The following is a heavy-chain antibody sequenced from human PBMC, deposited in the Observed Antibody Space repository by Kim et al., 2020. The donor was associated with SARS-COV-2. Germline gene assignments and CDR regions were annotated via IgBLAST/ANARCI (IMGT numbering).Heavy chain of an antibody. J-gene: IGHJ4*02. CDR1: GGSFSGYY. D-gene: IGHD3-22*01. CDR2: INHSGST. V-gene: IGHV4-34*01. Sequence: SETLSLTCAVYGGSFSGYYWSWIRQPPGKGLEWIGEINHSGSTNYNPSLKSRVTISVDTSKNQFSLKLSSVTAADTAVYYCAGDSSGSQSIPVDYWGQGTLVTVSS. CDR3: AGDSSGSQSIPVDY.